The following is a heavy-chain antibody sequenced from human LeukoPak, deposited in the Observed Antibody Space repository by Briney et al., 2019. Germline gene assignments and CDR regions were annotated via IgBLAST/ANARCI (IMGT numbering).Heavy chain of an antibody. D-gene: IGHD3-22*01. CDR2: ISAYNGNT. CDR1: GYTFTSYG. CDR3: ARDTYYDSSAEEDY. J-gene: IGHJ4*02. V-gene: IGHV1-18*01. Sequence: ASVKVSCTASGYTFTSYGISWVRQAPGQGLEWMGWISAYNGNTNYAQKLQGRVTMTTDTSTSTAYMELRSLRSDDTAVYYCARDTYYDSSAEEDYWGQGTLVTVSS.